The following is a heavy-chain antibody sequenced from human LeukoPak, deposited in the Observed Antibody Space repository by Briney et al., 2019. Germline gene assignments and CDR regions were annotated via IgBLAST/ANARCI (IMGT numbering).Heavy chain of an antibody. D-gene: IGHD2-8*01. CDR1: GFTFSTYW. Sequence: GGPQRLSCAASGFTFSTYWMSWVRQAPGKGLEWVANVNQDGSQKRYVDSVQGRFTISRDNTKNSLFLQMNSLRAEDTAVYYCARLKDDVTKLDYWGQGTLVTVSS. CDR2: VNQDGSQK. J-gene: IGHJ4*02. V-gene: IGHV3-7*01. CDR3: ARLKDDVTKLDY.